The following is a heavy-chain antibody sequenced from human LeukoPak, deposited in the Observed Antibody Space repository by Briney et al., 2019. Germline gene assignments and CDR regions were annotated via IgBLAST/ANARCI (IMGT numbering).Heavy chain of an antibody. D-gene: IGHD1-26*01. CDR2: ISAGNGNT. J-gene: IGHJ4*02. CDR1: GGTSTSYA. V-gene: IGHV1-3*01. CDR3: ARDSGSGNNDY. Sequence: ASVKVSSKASGGTSTSYAITWVRQAPGQRLEWMGWISAGNGNTKYSQNFQGRVTFISNTSATTAFMELSSLRSEDAAVYYCARDSGSGNNDYWGQGTLVTVSS.